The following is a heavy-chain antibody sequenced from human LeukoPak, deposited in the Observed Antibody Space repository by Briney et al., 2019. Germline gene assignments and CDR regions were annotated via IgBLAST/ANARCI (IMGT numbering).Heavy chain of an antibody. CDR3: AKARSSSWYLDYMDV. Sequence: PGGSLRLSCAASGFTVSSNYMSWVRQAPGKGLEWVSVIYSGGSTYYADSVKGRFTISRDSAKNTLYLQMNSLRAEDTAVYYCAKARSSSWYLDYMDVWGKGTTVTVSS. J-gene: IGHJ6*03. CDR1: GFTVSSNY. CDR2: IYSGGST. V-gene: IGHV3-53*01. D-gene: IGHD6-13*01.